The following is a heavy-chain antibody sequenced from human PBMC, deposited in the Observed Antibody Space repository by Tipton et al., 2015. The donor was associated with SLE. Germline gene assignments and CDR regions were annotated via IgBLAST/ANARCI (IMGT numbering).Heavy chain of an antibody. CDR1: GGSFSGYY. CDR3: ARSGSYYY. D-gene: IGHD1-26*01. Sequence: TLSLTCAVYGGSFSGYYWSWIRQPPGKGLEWIGEINHSGSTNYNPSLKSRVTISVDTSKNQFSLKLSSVTAADTAVYYCARSGSYYYWGQGTLVTVSS. V-gene: IGHV4-34*01. J-gene: IGHJ4*02. CDR2: INHSGST.